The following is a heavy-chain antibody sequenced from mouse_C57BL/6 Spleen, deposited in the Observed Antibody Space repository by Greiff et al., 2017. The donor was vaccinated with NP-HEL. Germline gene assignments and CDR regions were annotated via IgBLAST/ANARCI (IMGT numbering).Heavy chain of an antibody. Sequence: EVQLVESGGGLVKPGGSLKLSCAASGFTFSSYAMSWVRQTPEKRLEWVATISDGGSYTYYPDNVKGRFTISRDNAKNNLYLQMSHLKSEDTAMYYCARDERVYYFDYWGQGTTLTVSS. CDR2: ISDGGSYT. CDR3: ARDERVYYFDY. J-gene: IGHJ2*01. CDR1: GFTFSSYA. V-gene: IGHV5-4*01.